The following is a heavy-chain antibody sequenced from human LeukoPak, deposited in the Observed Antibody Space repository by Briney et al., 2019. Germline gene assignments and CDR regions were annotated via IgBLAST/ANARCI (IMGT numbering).Heavy chain of an antibody. CDR3: AKDYHGGNHPLDY. J-gene: IGHJ4*02. D-gene: IGHD4-23*01. CDR2: IWYDGSNK. V-gene: IGHV3-33*06. Sequence: PGRSLRLSCAASGFTFSSYGMHWVRQAPGKGLEWVAVIWYDGSNKYYADSVKGRFTISRDNSKNTLYLQMNSLRAEDTAVYYCAKDYHGGNHPLDYWGQGTLVTVSS. CDR1: GFTFSSYG.